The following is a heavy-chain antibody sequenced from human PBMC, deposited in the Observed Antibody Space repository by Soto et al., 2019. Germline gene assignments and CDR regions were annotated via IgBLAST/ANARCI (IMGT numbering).Heavy chain of an antibody. Sequence: GESLKISCKGLGYTFTNHWIAWVRQMPGKGLEWMGLIYPDYSDTRYSPSFQGQVTFSADKSLSVAYLQWSSLKASNTAVYYCASRKDYSKALYFYYGMDVWGQGTTVTVSS. J-gene: IGHJ6*02. V-gene: IGHV5-51*01. CDR2: IYPDYSDT. CDR3: ASRKDYSKALYFYYGMDV. D-gene: IGHD4-4*01. CDR1: GYTFTNHW.